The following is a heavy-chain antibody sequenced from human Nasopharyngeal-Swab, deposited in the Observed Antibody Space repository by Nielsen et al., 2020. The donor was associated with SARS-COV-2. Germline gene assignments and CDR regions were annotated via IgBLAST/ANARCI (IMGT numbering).Heavy chain of an antibody. D-gene: IGHD3-10*01. V-gene: IGHV3-7*04. J-gene: IGHJ5*02. Sequence: GESLKISCEGSGFPFSNYYMRWVRQAPGKGLECVANIEPDGSVKQYVDSVKGRFTISRDNAKNSLFLQMNSLRVEDTAVYYCARDYASGAYASSPWGQGTLVTVSS. CDR1: GFPFSNYY. CDR3: ARDYASGAYASSP. CDR2: IEPDGSVK.